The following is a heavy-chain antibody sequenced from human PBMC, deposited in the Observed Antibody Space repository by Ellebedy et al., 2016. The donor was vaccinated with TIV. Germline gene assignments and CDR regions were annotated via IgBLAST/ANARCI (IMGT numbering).Heavy chain of an antibody. J-gene: IGHJ4*03. CDR3: ARVRFGDTAVDY. D-gene: IGHD2-21*02. CDR1: RFTFSSYD. Sequence: GESLKISCAASRFTFSSYDMHLVRQGTGQGLEWVSAIGTAGETYYPGSVKGRFTISRENAKNSLYLQMKSLRAEDTAVYYCARVRFGDTAVDYWGQGTLVTVSS. CDR2: IGTAGET. V-gene: IGHV3-13*01.